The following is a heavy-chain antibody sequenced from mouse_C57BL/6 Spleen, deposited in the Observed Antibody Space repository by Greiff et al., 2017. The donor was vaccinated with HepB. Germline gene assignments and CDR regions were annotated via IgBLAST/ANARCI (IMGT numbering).Heavy chain of an antibody. CDR1: GYAFTNYL. Sequence: VQVVESGAELVRPGTSVKVSCKASGYAFTNYLIEWVKQRPGQGLEWIGVINPGSGGTNYNEKFKGKATLTADKSSSTAYMQLSSLTSEDSAVYFCARGDDYDADLRFAYWGQGTLVTVSA. J-gene: IGHJ3*01. CDR3: ARGDDYDADLRFAY. V-gene: IGHV1-54*01. D-gene: IGHD2-4*01. CDR2: INPGSGGT.